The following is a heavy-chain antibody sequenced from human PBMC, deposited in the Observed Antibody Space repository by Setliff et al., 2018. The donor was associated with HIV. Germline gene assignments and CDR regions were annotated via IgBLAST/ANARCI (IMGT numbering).Heavy chain of an antibody. Sequence: PSETLSLTCAVYGGSFSGYYWSWIRQPPGKGLEWIGEINHSGNTNYNPSLKSRVTISVDTSKNQFSLKLGSVTAADTAVYYCARGRGGNYNYYYYYMDVWGKGTTVTVSS. CDR3: ARGRGGNYNYYYYYMDV. D-gene: IGHD2-21*02. J-gene: IGHJ6*03. V-gene: IGHV4-34*01. CDR1: GGSFSGYY. CDR2: INHSGNT.